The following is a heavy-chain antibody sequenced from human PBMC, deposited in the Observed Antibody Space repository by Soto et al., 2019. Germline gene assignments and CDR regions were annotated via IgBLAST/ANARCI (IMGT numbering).Heavy chain of an antibody. CDR1: GAPITTTKW. J-gene: IGHJ6*02. V-gene: IGHV4-4*02. Sequence: QVQLQESGPGLVKPSETLSLTCTVSGAPITTTKWWAWVRLPPGKGLEWIGELSRGDELSSNPSLEGRFTMSLDKSNNHFSLKLTSVTAADTAIYYCATQTISYTWGVWGRGTSVTVSS. D-gene: IGHD3-16*01. CDR2: LSRGDEL. CDR3: ATQTISYTWGV.